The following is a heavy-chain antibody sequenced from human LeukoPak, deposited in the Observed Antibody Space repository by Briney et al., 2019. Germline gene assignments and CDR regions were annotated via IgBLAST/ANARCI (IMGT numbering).Heavy chain of an antibody. CDR3: ARVYYDFWSSHMTFCNMDV. Sequence: SETLSLTCAVFDSSISSNYNWAWIRQPPGRGLEWIGSIHHRGSTHFNPSLKSRVSISVDTSRNRFSVRLTSVTAADTAVYYCARVYYDFWSSHMTFCNMDVWGKGTTVTVSS. V-gene: IGHV4-38-2*01. CDR1: DSSISSNYN. CDR2: IHHRGST. J-gene: IGHJ6*03. D-gene: IGHD3-3*01.